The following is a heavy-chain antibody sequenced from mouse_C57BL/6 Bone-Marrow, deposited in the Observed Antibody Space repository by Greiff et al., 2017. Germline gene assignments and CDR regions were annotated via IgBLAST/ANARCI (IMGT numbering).Heavy chain of an antibody. D-gene: IGHD2-5*01. CDR1: GFNIKDDY. CDR3: TFYSKWTWFAY. J-gene: IGHJ3*01. CDR2: IDPENGDT. Sequence: EVQLQQSGAELVRPGASVKLSCTASGFNIKDDYMHWVKQRPEQGLEWIGWIDPENGDTEYASKFQGKATITADTSSNTAYLQLSSLTSEDTAVYYCTFYSKWTWFAYRGKGTMVTVSA. V-gene: IGHV14-4*01.